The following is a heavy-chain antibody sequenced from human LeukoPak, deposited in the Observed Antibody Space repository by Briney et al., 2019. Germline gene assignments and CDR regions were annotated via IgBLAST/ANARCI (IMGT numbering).Heavy chain of an antibody. CDR2: ISSDSGTL. CDR1: GFTFSAYH. CDR3: ARRDPFDY. J-gene: IGHJ4*02. Sequence: GGSLRLSCASSGFTFSAYHMNWVRQAPGKGLEWISFISSDSGTLCYADSVKGRFTISRGNAANSLYLQMNNLRDEDTAVYYCARRDPFDYWGQGTMVTVSS. V-gene: IGHV3-48*02.